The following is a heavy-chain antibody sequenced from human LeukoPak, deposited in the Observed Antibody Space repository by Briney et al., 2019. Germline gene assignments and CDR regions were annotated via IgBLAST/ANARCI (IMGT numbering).Heavy chain of an antibody. Sequence: PSETLSLTCAVYGGSFSGYYWSWIRQPPGKGLEWIGEINHSGSTNYNPSLKSRLTISVDTSKNQFSLKLSSVTAADTAVYYCARGPMRYQLLPFDYWGQGTLVTVSS. D-gene: IGHD2-2*01. CDR1: GGSFSGYY. J-gene: IGHJ4*02. CDR2: INHSGST. V-gene: IGHV4-34*01. CDR3: ARGPMRYQLLPFDY.